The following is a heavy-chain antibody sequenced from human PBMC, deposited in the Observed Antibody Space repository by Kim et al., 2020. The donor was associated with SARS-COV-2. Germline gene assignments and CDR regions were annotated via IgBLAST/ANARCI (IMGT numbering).Heavy chain of an antibody. CDR2: ISGSGYNT. Sequence: GGSLRLSCAASGFNLSNYAMSWVRQAPRKGLEWVSGISGSGYNTYYANSVKGRFTISRDISENTLHLQMNSLRAEDTAVYYCAKDAVTLSSRYSVSVSAYDVWGQGTMVTVSS. CDR1: GFNLSNYA. D-gene: IGHD3-22*01. J-gene: IGHJ3*01. CDR3: AKDAVTLSSRYSVSVSAYDV. V-gene: IGHV3-23*01.